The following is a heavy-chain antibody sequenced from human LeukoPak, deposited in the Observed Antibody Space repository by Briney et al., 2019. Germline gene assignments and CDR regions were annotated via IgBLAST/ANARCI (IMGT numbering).Heavy chain of an antibody. J-gene: IGHJ4*02. CDR3: ARGGTGSENDY. CDR1: GFTFDSYS. Sequence: GGSLRLSCAAFGFTFDSYSMTWVRQAPGKGLEWISSITARSDYTYYTDSVEGCFTISRDDAKNSLFLQMNSLRVEDTAIYYCARGGTGSENDYWGQGILVTVSS. D-gene: IGHD3-9*01. V-gene: IGHV3-21*01. CDR2: ITARSDYT.